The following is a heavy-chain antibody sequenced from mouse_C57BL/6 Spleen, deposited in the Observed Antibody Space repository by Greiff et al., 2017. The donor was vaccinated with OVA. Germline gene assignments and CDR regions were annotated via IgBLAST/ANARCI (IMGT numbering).Heavy chain of an antibody. J-gene: IGHJ4*01. V-gene: IGHV1-39*01. CDR2: INPNYSAT. CDR1: GYSFTDYN. Sequence: VQLKQSGPELVKPGASVKISCKASGYSFTDYNMNWVKQSNGKSLEWIGVINPNYSATSYNKKFKDKATLTVDKSSSTAYMQLNSLTSEDSAFYYCARTEYYAMDYWGQGTSVTVSS. CDR3: ARTEYYAMDY.